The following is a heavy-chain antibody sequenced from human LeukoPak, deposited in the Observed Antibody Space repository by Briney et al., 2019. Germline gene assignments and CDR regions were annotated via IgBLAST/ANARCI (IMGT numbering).Heavy chain of an antibody. J-gene: IGHJ3*02. CDR3: ARVAPYYSDAFDI. Sequence: PSETLSLTCTVSGGSISSYYWSLIRLPAGKGLEWIGRIYTSGSTNYNPSLKSRATMSVDTSKNQFSLKLSSVTAADTAVYYCARVAPYYSDAFDIWGQGTMVTVSS. V-gene: IGHV4-4*07. CDR1: GGSISSYY. D-gene: IGHD3-22*01. CDR2: IYTSGST.